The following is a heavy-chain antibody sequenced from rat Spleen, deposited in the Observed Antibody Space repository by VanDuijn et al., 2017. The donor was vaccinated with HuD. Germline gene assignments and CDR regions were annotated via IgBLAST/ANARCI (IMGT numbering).Heavy chain of an antibody. J-gene: IGHJ4*01. CDR3: ARSQFGVLDA. CDR1: GFSLSSNG. V-gene: IGHV2S12*01. Sequence: QVQLKESGPGLVQPSQTLSLTCTVSGFSLSSNGVSWVRQPPGKGLEWIAAISSGGNTYYNSVLKSRLSISRDTSKSQVFLKMNSLQTEDTAIYFCARSQFGVLDAWGQGASVTVSS. CDR2: ISSGGNT. D-gene: IGHD4-3*01.